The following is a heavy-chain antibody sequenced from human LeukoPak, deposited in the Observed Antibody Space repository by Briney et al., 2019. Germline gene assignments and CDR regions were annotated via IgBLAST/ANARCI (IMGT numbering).Heavy chain of an antibody. CDR2: ISSSGSTI. J-gene: IGHJ6*04. D-gene: IGHD1-14*01. Sequence: PGGSLRLSCAASGFTFSSYEMNWVRQAPGKGLEWVSYISSSGSTIYYADSVKGRFTISRDNAKNSLYLQMSSLRAEDTAVYYCAQRSGSEYYYYGMDVWGKGTTVTVSS. V-gene: IGHV3-48*03. CDR3: AQRSGSEYYYYGMDV. CDR1: GFTFSSYE.